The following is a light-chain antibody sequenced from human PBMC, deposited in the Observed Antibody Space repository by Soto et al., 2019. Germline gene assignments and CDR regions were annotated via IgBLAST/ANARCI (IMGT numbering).Light chain of an antibody. CDR2: AAS. CDR1: QSISSW. CDR3: QQSYSTPRA. V-gene: IGKV1-39*01. J-gene: IGKJ3*01. Sequence: DIQMTQSPSTLSASVGDRVTITCRASQSISSWLAWYQQKPGKAPKLLIYAASNLQSGVPSRFSGSGSGTDFTLTISSLQPEDFATYYCQQSYSTPRAFGPGTKVDIK.